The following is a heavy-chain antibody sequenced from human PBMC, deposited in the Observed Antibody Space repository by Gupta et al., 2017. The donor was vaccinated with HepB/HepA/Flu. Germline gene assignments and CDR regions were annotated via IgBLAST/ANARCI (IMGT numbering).Heavy chain of an antibody. Sequence: EVQLVESGGGLVQPGGSLRLSCAASGFTFSSYEMNWVRQAPGKGLEWVSYISSSGSTIYYADSVKGRFTISRDNAKNSLYLQMNSLRAEDTAVYYCARGLWFGEYGFDYWGQGTLVTVSS. CDR2: ISSSGSTI. CDR3: ARGLWFGEYGFDY. CDR1: GFTFSSYE. D-gene: IGHD3-10*01. V-gene: IGHV3-48*03. J-gene: IGHJ4*02.